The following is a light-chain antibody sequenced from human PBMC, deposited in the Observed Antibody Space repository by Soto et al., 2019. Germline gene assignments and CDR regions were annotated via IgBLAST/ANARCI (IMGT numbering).Light chain of an antibody. Sequence: DVVLTQSPLSLPVIVGQPASISCRSSQSLVYSDGITYLSWFHQRPGQSPRSLIYKVSNRDSGVPDRFSGSGSVTDFTLKISRVEDEDVGVYCCMQGIYWPPYTFGQGTKLDIK. J-gene: IGKJ2*01. CDR2: KVS. CDR1: QSLVYSDGITY. CDR3: MQGIYWPPYT. V-gene: IGKV2-30*01.